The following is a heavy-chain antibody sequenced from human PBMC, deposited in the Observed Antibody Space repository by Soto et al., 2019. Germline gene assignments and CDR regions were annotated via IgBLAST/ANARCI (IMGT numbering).Heavy chain of an antibody. CDR3: GRSASAAGNNWFDP. CDR2: TYYRSKWYN. D-gene: IGHD6-13*01. CDR1: GDSVSSNSVA. Sequence: PSQTLSLTCAISGDSVSSNSVAWNWIRQSPSRGLEWLGRTYYRSKWYNDYAVSVKSRITINADTSNNQFSLQLNSVTPEDTAIYYCGRSASAAGNNWFDPWGQGTLVTVSS. V-gene: IGHV6-1*01. J-gene: IGHJ5*02.